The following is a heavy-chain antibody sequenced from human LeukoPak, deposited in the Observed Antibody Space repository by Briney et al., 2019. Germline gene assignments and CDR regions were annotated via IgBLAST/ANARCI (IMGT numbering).Heavy chain of an antibody. CDR2: IYYSGST. Sequence: SETLSLTCTVSGGSISSSTYYWGWIRQPPGKGLEWIGSIYYSGSTYYNPSLKSRVTISVDTSKNQFSLKLSSVTAADTAVYYCARDHRRFDPFVLRPWGQGTLVTVSS. CDR3: ARDHRRFDPFVLRP. CDR1: GGSISSSTYY. V-gene: IGHV4-39*07. J-gene: IGHJ5*02.